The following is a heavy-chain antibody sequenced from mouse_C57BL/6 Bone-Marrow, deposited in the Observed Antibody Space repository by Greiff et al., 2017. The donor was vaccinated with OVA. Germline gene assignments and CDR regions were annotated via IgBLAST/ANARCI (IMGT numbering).Heavy chain of an antibody. CDR2: INPNNGGT. CDR1: GYTFTDYY. V-gene: IGHV1-26*01. D-gene: IGHD1-1*01. CDR3: ARTSHYYGSSYGY. Sequence: EVQLQQSGPELVKPGASVKISCKASGYTFTDYYMNWVKQSHGKSLEWIGDINPNNGGTSYNQKFKGKATLTVDKSSSTAYMELRSLTSEDSAVYYCARTSHYYGSSYGYWGQGTTLTVSS. J-gene: IGHJ2*01.